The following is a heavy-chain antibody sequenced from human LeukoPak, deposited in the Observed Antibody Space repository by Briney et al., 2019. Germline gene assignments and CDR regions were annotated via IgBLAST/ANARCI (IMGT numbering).Heavy chain of an antibody. CDR1: GFTFRNYG. D-gene: IGHD6-13*01. V-gene: IGHV3-23*01. CDR2: ISGSGGST. J-gene: IGHJ4*02. CDR3: AKDLSLPGIAAAGTGYFDY. Sequence: PGGSLRLSCAASGFTFRNYGMNWVRQAPGKGLEWVSAISGSGGSTYYADSVKGRFTISRDNSKNTLYLQMNSLRAEDTAVYYCAKDLSLPGIAAAGTGYFDYWGQGTLVTVSS.